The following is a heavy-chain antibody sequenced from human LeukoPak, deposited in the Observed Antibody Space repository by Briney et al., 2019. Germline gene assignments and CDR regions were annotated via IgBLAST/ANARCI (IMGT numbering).Heavy chain of an antibody. J-gene: IGHJ6*03. Sequence: GGSLRLSCAASGFTFSSYAMHWVRQAPGKGLEWVAVISYDGSNKYYADSVKGRFTTSRDNSKSTLYLQMNSLRAEDTAVYYCARAGGYCSSTSCYTFGYYYYYMDVWGKGTTVTVSS. CDR3: ARAGGYCSSTSCYTFGYYYYYMDV. V-gene: IGHV3-30-3*01. D-gene: IGHD2-2*02. CDR2: ISYDGSNK. CDR1: GFTFSSYA.